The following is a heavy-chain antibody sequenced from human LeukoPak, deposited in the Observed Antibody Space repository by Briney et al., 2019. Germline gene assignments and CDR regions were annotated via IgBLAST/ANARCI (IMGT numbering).Heavy chain of an antibody. Sequence: GGSLRLSCAASGFTFSSHGMNWVRQAPGKGLEWVSGISGSGGNTYYADSVKGRFTISRDNSKNTLYLQMNSLRAEDTAVYYCAKGMVRGVIYRGYFDYWGQGTLVTVSS. V-gene: IGHV3-23*01. CDR3: AKGMVRGVIYRGYFDY. D-gene: IGHD3-10*01. CDR1: GFTFSSHG. CDR2: ISGSGGNT. J-gene: IGHJ4*02.